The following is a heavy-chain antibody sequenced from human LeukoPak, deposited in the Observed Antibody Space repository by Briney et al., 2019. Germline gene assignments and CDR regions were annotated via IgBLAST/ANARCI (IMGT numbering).Heavy chain of an antibody. CDR1: GGSISSYY. V-gene: IGHV4-59*01. J-gene: IGHJ4*02. Sequence: SETLSLTCTVSGGSISSYYWSWIRQPPGKGLEWIVYIYYSGSTNYNPSLKSRVTISVDTSKNQFSLKLSSVTAADTAVYYCARGRDYGSGSYTPYYFDYWGQGTLVTVSS. CDR3: ARGRDYGSGSYTPYYFDY. CDR2: IYYSGST. D-gene: IGHD3-10*01.